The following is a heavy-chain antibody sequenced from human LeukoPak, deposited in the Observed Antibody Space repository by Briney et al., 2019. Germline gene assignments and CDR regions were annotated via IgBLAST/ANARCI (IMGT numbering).Heavy chain of an antibody. J-gene: IGHJ4*02. D-gene: IGHD7-27*01. CDR1: GITFSTSG. V-gene: IGHV3-33*01. CDR2: IWYDGSQK. Sequence: GRSLRLSCATSGITFSTSGMHWLRQAPGQGLEWVAVIWYDGSQKYYADSVKGRFTISRDNSKNTLYLQMNSLTAEDTAVYYCARDTGHLILGDYWGQGTLVIVSS. CDR3: ARDTGHLILGDY.